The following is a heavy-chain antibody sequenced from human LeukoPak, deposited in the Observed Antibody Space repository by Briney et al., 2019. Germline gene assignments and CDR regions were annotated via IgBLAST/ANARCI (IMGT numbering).Heavy chain of an antibody. CDR1: GGTFSGRA. J-gene: IGHJ6*02. V-gene: IGHV1-69*13. CDR3: ASPYYSGYDFYYYHYGLDV. CDR2: IIPLLGTP. D-gene: IGHD5-12*01. Sequence: SVKVSCKASGGTFSGRAVSWVRLAPGQGLEWMGGIIPLLGTPNYAQKFQGRVTITADESTSTAYMELSSLRSEDTAIYYCASPYYSGYDFYYYHYGLDVWGQGTTVTVSS.